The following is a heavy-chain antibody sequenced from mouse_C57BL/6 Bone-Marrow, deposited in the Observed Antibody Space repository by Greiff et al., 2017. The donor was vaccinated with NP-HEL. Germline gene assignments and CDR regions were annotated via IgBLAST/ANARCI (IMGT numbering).Heavy chain of an antibody. CDR1: EYEFPSHD. D-gene: IGHD3-2*02. V-gene: IGHV5-2*01. CDR3: ARQLRLLDFFFFDY. Sequence: EVQLQESGGGLVQPGESLKLSCESNEYEFPSHDMSWVRKTPEKRLELVAAINSDGGSTYYPDTMERRFIISRDNTKKNLYLQMRNMRSEETAWYYRARQLRLLDFFFFDYWGQGTTLTVSS. CDR2: INSDGGST. J-gene: IGHJ2*01.